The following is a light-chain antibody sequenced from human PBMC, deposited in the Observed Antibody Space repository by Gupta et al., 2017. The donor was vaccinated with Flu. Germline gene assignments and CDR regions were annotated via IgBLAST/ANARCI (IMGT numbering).Light chain of an antibody. CDR1: QSVGSF. CDR2: GTS. V-gene: IGKV3D-15*01. CDR3: HQERDWALT. Sequence: PATLSLSPGESATLSCRASQSVGSFLASYQQKPGQAPRLLIYGTSTSATGMPARISASGSVTEFSLTIISLQSEDFALYYCHQERDWALTFGGGTKVEIK. J-gene: IGKJ4*01.